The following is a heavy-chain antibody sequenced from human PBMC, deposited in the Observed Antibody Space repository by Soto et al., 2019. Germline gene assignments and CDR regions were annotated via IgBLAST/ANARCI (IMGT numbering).Heavy chain of an antibody. Sequence: ASVKVSCKASGYTFTSYAMHWVRQAPGQRLEWMGWINAGNGNTKYSQKFQGRVTITRDTSASTAYMELSSPRSEDTAVYYCARDRHCSGGSCYSSNFDYWGQGTLVTAPQ. CDR2: INAGNGNT. CDR3: ARDRHCSGGSCYSSNFDY. V-gene: IGHV1-3*01. J-gene: IGHJ4*02. CDR1: GYTFTSYA. D-gene: IGHD2-15*01.